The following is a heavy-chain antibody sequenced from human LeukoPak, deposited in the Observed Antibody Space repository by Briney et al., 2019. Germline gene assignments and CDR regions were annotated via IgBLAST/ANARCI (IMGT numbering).Heavy chain of an antibody. CDR3: ARAGAARCNDY. CDR2: IKQDGSEK. J-gene: IGHJ4*02. CDR1: GFTFSSYW. D-gene: IGHD6-6*01. V-gene: IGHV3-7*01. Sequence: GGSLSLSCAASGFTFSSYWMSWVRQAPGKGLEWVANIKQDGSEKYYVDSVKGRFTISRDNAKNSLYLQMNSLRAEDTAVYYGARAGAARCNDYWGQGTLVTVSS.